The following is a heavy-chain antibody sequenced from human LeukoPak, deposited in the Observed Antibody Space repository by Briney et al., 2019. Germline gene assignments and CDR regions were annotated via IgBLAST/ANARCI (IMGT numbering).Heavy chain of an antibody. V-gene: IGHV1-69*05. CDR1: GGTFSSYA. CDR3: AREVPDYYDSSGYLDY. D-gene: IGHD3-22*01. J-gene: IGHJ4*02. CDR2: IIPIFGTA. Sequence: SVKVSCKASGGTFSSYAISSVRQAPGQGLEWMGGIIPIFGTANYAQKFQGRVTITTDESTSTAYMELSSLRSEDTAVYYCAREVPDYYDSSGYLDYWGQGTLVTVSS.